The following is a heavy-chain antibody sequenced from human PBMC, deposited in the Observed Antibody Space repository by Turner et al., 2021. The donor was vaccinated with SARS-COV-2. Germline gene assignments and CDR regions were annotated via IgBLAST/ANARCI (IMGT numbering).Heavy chain of an antibody. CDR3: AKADRVMIVVVITLFDY. Sequence: EVQLLESGGGLVQPGGSLRLSCAASGFTFSSYAMSWVRQAPGKGLVWVSAISGSGGSTYYADSVKGRFTISRDNSKNTLYLQMNSLRAEDTAVYYCAKADRVMIVVVITLFDYWGQGTLFTVSS. D-gene: IGHD3-22*01. V-gene: IGHV3-23*01. CDR2: ISGSGGST. J-gene: IGHJ4*02. CDR1: GFTFSSYA.